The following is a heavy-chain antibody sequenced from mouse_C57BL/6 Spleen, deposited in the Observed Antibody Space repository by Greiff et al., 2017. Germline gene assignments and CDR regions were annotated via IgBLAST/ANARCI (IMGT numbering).Heavy chain of an antibody. D-gene: IGHD2-3*01. CDR2: IDPSDSYT. J-gene: IGHJ4*01. V-gene: IGHV1-59*01. Sequence: QVHVKQPGAELVRPGTSVKLSCKASGYTFTSYWMHWVKQRPGQGLEWIGVIDPSDSYTNYNQKFKGKATLTVDTSSSTAYMQLSSLTSEDSAVYYCAREGYYSAMDYWGQGTSVTVSS. CDR1: GYTFTSYW. CDR3: AREGYYSAMDY.